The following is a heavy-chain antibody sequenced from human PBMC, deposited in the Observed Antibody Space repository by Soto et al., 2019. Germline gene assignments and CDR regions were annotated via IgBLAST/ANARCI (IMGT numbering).Heavy chain of an antibody. D-gene: IGHD5-12*01. CDR3: ASRTHSGHDTGRGDAFDI. Sequence: PGESLKISCKGSGYSFTSYWIGWVRQMPGKGLEWMGIIYPGDSDTRYSPSFQGQVTISADKSISTAYLQWSSLKASDTAMYYCASRTHSGHDTGRGDAFDIWGQGTMVTVSS. V-gene: IGHV5-51*01. J-gene: IGHJ3*02. CDR2: IYPGDSDT. CDR1: GYSFTSYW.